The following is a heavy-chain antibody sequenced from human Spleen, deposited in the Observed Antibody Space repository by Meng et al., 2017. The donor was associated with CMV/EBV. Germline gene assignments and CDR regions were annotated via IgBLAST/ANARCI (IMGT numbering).Heavy chain of an antibody. J-gene: IGHJ3*02. Sequence: GGSLRLSCTASGFTFSNSGMHWVRQAPGKGLEWVSVIYSGGSTYYADSVKGRFTISRDNSKNTLYLQMNSLRAEDTAVYYCARVSRFDYAFDIWGQGTMVTVSS. CDR2: IYSGGST. CDR3: ARVSRFDYAFDI. V-gene: IGHV3-NL1*01. CDR1: GFTFSNSG. D-gene: IGHD3-3*01.